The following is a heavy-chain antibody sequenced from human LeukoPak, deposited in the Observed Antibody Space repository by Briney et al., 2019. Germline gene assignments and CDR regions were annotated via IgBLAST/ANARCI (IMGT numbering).Heavy chain of an antibody. CDR2: FDPEDGES. CDR3: ARDQLYYDSSGYHWGAFDI. V-gene: IGHV1-24*01. D-gene: IGHD3-22*01. Sequence: ASVKVSCKVSGASLSETSIHWVRQAPGQWLEWMGGFDPEDGESIFAQRFQGRFSMTEDTSTDTAYMELSSLRSEDTAVYYCARDQLYYDSSGYHWGAFDIWGQGTMVTVSS. CDR1: GASLSETS. J-gene: IGHJ3*02.